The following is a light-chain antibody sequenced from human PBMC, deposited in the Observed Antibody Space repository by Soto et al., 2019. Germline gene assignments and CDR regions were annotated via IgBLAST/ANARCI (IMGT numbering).Light chain of an antibody. CDR2: DST. CDR1: QFLSSY. Sequence: VVLTQFRVTLSLSPAESDSLSCRASQFLSSYLAWYQQIPGESPRLLIYDSTNRAAGIPARCSGSRSGTDFTLTISSVEPEDFAMYYCHQRNQFGQGTRLEIK. V-gene: IGKV3-11*01. J-gene: IGKJ5*01. CDR3: HQRNQ.